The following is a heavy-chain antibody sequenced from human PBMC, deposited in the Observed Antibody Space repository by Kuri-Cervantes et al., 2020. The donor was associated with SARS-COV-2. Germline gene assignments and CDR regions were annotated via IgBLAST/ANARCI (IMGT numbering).Heavy chain of an antibody. J-gene: IGHJ4*02. CDR1: GGSFSGYY. CDR2: INHSGST. D-gene: IGHD2-2*01. V-gene: IGHV4-34*01. Sequence: SETLSLTCAVYGGSFSGYYWSWIRQPPGKGLEWIGEINHSGSTNYNPSLKSRVTISVDTSKNQFSLKLSCVTAADTAVYYCARKSACSSTSCYPGAFDYWGQGTLVTVSS. CDR3: ARKSACSSTSCYPGAFDY.